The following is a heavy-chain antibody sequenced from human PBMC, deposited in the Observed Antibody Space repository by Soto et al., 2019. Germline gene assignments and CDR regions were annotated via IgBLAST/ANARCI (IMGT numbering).Heavy chain of an antibody. CDR1: GFTFSAYG. CDR3: AKDKAGRYSNFVMRYFDWSLIPDF. J-gene: IGHJ4*02. D-gene: IGHD3-9*01. CDR2: ISHDGTKK. Sequence: QVQLVESGGGVVQPGRSLRLSCVASGFTFSAYGMHWVRQAPGKGLEWVATISHDGTKKFYSESVTGRFTVSRDNDKNTLSLQMNSLRAEDTAVYYCAKDKAGRYSNFVMRYFDWSLIPDFWGQGSLVIVSS. V-gene: IGHV3-30*18.